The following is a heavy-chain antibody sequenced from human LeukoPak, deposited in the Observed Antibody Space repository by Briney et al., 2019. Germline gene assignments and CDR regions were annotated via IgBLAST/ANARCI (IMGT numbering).Heavy chain of an antibody. CDR3: ARHTGDLSGSYSFDY. V-gene: IGHV5-51*01. Sequence: GESLKISCKGSGYSFTSYWIGWVRQMPGKGLEWMGIIYPGDSDTRYSPSFQGQVTISADKFISTAYLQWSSLKVSDIAMYYCARHTGDLSGSYSFDYWGQGTLVTVSS. CDR2: IYPGDSDT. D-gene: IGHD1-26*01. CDR1: GYSFTSYW. J-gene: IGHJ4*02.